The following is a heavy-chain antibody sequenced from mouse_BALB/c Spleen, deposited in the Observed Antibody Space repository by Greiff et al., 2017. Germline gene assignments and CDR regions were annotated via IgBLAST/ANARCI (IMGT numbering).Heavy chain of an antibody. Sequence: EVKLVESGGGLVKPGGSLKLSCAASGFTFSSYAMSWVRQTPEKRLEWVASISSGGSTYYPDSVKGRFTISRDNARNILYLQMSSPRSEDTAMYYCARGYVGYRHYYAMDYWGQGTSVTVSS. V-gene: IGHV5-6-5*01. CDR1: GFTFSSYA. J-gene: IGHJ4*01. D-gene: IGHD2-3*01. CDR3: ARGYVGYRHYYAMDY. CDR2: ISSGGST.